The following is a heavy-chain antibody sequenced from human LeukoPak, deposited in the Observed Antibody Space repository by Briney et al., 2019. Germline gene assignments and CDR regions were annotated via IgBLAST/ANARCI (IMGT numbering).Heavy chain of an antibody. CDR1: GGSVSGFY. V-gene: IGHV4-4*07. Sequence: SETLSLTCTASGGSVSGFYWSWIRQPAGKGLEWIGHVYTSGTTNYNPSLKSRVTMSVDTSKNQFSLKLSSVTAADTAVYYCARDGAYNWFGPWGQGTLVTVSS. CDR3: ARDGAYNWFGP. D-gene: IGHD4/OR15-4a*01. CDR2: VYTSGTT. J-gene: IGHJ5*02.